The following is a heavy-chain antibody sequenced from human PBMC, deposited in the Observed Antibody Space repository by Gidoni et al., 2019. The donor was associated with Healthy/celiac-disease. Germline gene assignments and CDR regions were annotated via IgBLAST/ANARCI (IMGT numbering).Heavy chain of an antibody. CDR3: ARAVGIAAAGTTPVVAGNWFDP. J-gene: IGHJ5*02. V-gene: IGHV1-3*01. Sequence: QVQLVQSGAEVKKPGASVKVSCKASGYTFTSYAMHWVRQAPGQRLEWMGWINAGNGNTKYSQKFQGRVTITRDTSASTAYMELSSLRSEDTAVYYCARAVGIAAAGTTPVVAGNWFDPWGQGTLVTVSS. D-gene: IGHD6-13*01. CDR1: GYTFTSYA. CDR2: INAGNGNT.